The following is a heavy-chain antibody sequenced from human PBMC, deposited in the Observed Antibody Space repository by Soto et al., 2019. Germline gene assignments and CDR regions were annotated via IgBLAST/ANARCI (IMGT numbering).Heavy chain of an antibody. CDR2: IYYSGST. CDR1: GGSISSYY. D-gene: IGHD3-10*01. J-gene: IGHJ5*02. Sequence: QVQLQESGPGLVKPSETLSLTCTVSGGSISSYYWSWIRQPPGKGLEWIGYIYYSGSTNYNPALKSRVPISVDTSKNQFSLKLSSVPAADTAVYYCARAQLLWFGESTPSNWFDPWGQGTLVTVSS. V-gene: IGHV4-59*01. CDR3: ARAQLLWFGESTPSNWFDP.